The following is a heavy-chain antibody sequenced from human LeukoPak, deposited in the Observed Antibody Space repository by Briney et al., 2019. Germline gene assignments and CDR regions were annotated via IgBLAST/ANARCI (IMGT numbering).Heavy chain of an antibody. Sequence: ASVKVSCKASGYTFTSYGITWVRQAPGQGLEWMGWISAYNGNTHYVQKLQGRVTMTTDTSTSTAYMDLRSLRSDDTAVYYCARDQFYRPYRGEAISFDYWGQGTLVTVSS. CDR1: GYTFTSYG. CDR3: ARDQFYRPYRGEAISFDY. D-gene: IGHD3-10*01. J-gene: IGHJ4*02. V-gene: IGHV1-18*01. CDR2: ISAYNGNT.